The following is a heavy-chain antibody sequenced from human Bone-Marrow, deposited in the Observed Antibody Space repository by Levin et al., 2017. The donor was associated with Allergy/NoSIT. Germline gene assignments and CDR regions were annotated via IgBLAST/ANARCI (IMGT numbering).Heavy chain of an antibody. Sequence: SETLSLTCTVSGGSISSGNYYWSWIRQPAGARLEWIGRIYTSGSTNYNPSLKSRVTISLDTSKNQFSLKLTSVTAADTAGNYCARVGHVRESSGTSWYSFSYYYMDVWGKGTTVTVSS. V-gene: IGHV4-61*02. J-gene: IGHJ6*03. D-gene: IGHD2-2*02. CDR3: ARVGHVRESSGTSWYSFSYYYMDV. CDR2: IYTSGST. CDR1: GGSISSGNYY.